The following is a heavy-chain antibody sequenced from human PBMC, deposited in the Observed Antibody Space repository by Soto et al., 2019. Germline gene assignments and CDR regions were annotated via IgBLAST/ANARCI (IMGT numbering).Heavy chain of an antibody. CDR2: IIPIFGTP. Sequence: QVQLVQSGAEVKRPGSSVKVSCKASGGTFSSYAISWVRQAPGQGLEWMGGIIPIFGTPNYAQKFQGRVTITADESTSTAYVELSSLRSEDTAVYYCARHVPAAGYYYGMDVWGQGTTVTVSS. D-gene: IGHD2-2*01. J-gene: IGHJ6*02. CDR3: ARHVPAAGYYYGMDV. CDR1: GGTFSSYA. V-gene: IGHV1-69*12.